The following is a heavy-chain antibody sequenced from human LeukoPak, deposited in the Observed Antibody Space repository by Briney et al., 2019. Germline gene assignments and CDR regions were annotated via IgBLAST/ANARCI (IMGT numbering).Heavy chain of an antibody. CDR1: GFTFGDYA. CDR3: TRDPPLYDFWSGYYGGYYYMDV. J-gene: IGHJ6*03. Sequence: QPGRSLRLSCTASGFTFGDYAMSWVRQAPGKGLEWVGSIRSKAYGGTTEYAASVKGRFTISRDDSKSIAYLQMNSLKTEDTAVYYCTRDPPLYDFWSGYYGGYYYMDVWGKGTAVTVSS. V-gene: IGHV3-49*04. D-gene: IGHD3-3*01. CDR2: IRSKAYGGTT.